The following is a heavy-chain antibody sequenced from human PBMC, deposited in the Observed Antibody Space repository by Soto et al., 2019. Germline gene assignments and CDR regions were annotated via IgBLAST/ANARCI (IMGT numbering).Heavy chain of an antibody. CDR2: INHSGST. Sequence: SETLSLTCAVYGGSFSGYYWSWIRQPPGKGLEWIGEINHSGSTNYNPSLKSRVTISVDTSKNQFSLKLSSVTAADTAVYYCAIVRWREKYGMDVWGQGTTVTVSS. CDR1: GGSFSGYY. D-gene: IGHD2-15*01. V-gene: IGHV4-34*01. CDR3: AIVRWREKYGMDV. J-gene: IGHJ6*02.